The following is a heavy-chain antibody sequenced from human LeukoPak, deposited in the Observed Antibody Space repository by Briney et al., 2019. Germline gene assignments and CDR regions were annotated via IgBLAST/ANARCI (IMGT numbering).Heavy chain of an antibody. CDR2: IRSKTYGGTA. J-gene: IGHJ4*02. V-gene: IGHV3-49*04. D-gene: IGHD5-12*01. CDR1: GFSVGDYA. Sequence: GRSLRLSCTASGFSVGDYAMSWVRQAPGKGLEWVGFIRSKTYGGTADYAASVEGRFTISRDDSNNIAYLQMNSLKSEDTAVYYCTRGLEGFTAYDDHWGQGTLVTVSS. CDR3: TRGLEGFTAYDDH.